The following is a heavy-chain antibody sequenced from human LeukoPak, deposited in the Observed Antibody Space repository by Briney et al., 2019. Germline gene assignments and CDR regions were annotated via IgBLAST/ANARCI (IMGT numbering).Heavy chain of an antibody. CDR3: ARINDIDNSYHLDF. D-gene: IGHD2-15*01. J-gene: IGHJ4*01. Sequence: NPGGSLRLSCAASGFTFSDYSFNWVRQAPGKGLEWVSSISSSSSYKYYADSLKGRFTISRDNAKNSLYLQVNSLRAEDTAVYYCARINDIDNSYHLDFWGHGTLVTVSS. CDR2: ISSSSSYK. CDR1: GFTFSDYS. V-gene: IGHV3-21*01.